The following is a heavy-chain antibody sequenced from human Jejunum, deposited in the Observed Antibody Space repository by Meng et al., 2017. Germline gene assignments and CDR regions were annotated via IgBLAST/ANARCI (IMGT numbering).Heavy chain of an antibody. Sequence: QVQLVESGGGVVQPGWSLRLSCATSGYTFTSHGVPWVRQAPGKGLEWVAVIWYDDSKKYYADSVKGRFTISRDDSKNTLYLQMNSLRAEDTAVYYCARCYGDIFSGDAWGRGTLVTVSS. CDR2: IWYDDSKK. CDR1: GYTFTSHG. J-gene: IGHJ5*02. CDR3: ARCYGDIFSGDA. D-gene: IGHD3-10*01. V-gene: IGHV3-33*01.